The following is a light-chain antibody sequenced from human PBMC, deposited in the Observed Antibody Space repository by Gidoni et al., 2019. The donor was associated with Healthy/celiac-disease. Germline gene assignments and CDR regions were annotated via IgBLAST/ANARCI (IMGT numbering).Light chain of an antibody. J-gene: IGKJ4*01. V-gene: IGKV1-33*01. CDR1: QDISNY. CDR3: QQYDNLPLP. CDR2: DAS. Sequence: DIQITQGPSSLYASVGDRVTITCQASQDISNYLNWYQQKPGKAPKLLIYDASNLETGSPSRFSGSVSGTDFTFTISSMPPEDIATYYFQQYDNLPLPFGGGTKVEIK.